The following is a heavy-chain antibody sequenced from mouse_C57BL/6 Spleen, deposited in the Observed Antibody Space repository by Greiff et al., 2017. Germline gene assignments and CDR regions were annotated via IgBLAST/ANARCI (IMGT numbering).Heavy chain of an antibody. J-gene: IGHJ1*03. Sequence: AQLQQPGAELVRPGSSVKLSCKASGYTFTSYWMHWVKQRPIQGLEWIGNIDPSDSETHYNQKFKDKATLTVDKSSSTAYMQLSSLTSEDSAVYYCARGALYYGSSYWYFDVWGTGTTVTVSS. CDR2: IDPSDSET. CDR3: ARGALYYGSSYWYFDV. V-gene: IGHV1-52*01. CDR1: GYTFTSYW. D-gene: IGHD1-1*01.